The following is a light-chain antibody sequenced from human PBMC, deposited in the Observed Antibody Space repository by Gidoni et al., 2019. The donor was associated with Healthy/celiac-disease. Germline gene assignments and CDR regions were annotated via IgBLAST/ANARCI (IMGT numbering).Light chain of an antibody. Sequence: DIQMTQSPSFLSASVGDRVTITCRASQSISSYLNWYQQKPGKAPKLLIYAASSLQSGVPSRFSGIGSGTDFTLTISSLQPEDFATYYCQQSYSTPPYTFXQXTKLEIK. V-gene: IGKV1-39*01. CDR2: AAS. J-gene: IGKJ2*01. CDR3: QQSYSTPPYT. CDR1: QSISSY.